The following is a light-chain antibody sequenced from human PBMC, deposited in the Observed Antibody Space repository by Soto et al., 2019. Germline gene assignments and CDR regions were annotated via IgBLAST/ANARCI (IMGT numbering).Light chain of an antibody. V-gene: IGKV3-20*01. CDR2: GAS. Sequence: EIVLTQSPGTLSLSPGERATLSCRASQSVTSNYLAWYQQKPGQAPRLLIYGASSRATGIPDKFSGSGSGTYVTLTISRLEPEVFAGYYCQQYSTSPRTFGHGTKVEIK. CDR1: QSVTSNY. J-gene: IGKJ1*01. CDR3: QQYSTSPRT.